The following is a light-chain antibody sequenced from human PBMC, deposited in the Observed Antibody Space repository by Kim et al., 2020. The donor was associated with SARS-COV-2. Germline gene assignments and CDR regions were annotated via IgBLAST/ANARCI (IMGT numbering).Light chain of an antibody. CDR2: GAS. J-gene: IGKJ1*01. CDR1: QSVSSK. V-gene: IGKV3-15*01. Sequence: SPGERATLSCRASQSVSSKLAWYQQKPGQAPRLLIYGASTRATGIPARFSGSGSGTEFTLTISSLQSEDVAVYYCQQYSDWPPWTFGQGTKVDIK. CDR3: QQYSDWPPWT.